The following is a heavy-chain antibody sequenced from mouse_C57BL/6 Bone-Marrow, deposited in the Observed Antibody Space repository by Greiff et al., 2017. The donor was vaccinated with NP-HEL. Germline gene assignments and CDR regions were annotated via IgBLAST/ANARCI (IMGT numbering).Heavy chain of an antibody. Sequence: QVQLQQSGAELVRPGTSVKVSCKASGYAFTNYLIEWVKQRPGQGLEWIGVINPGSGGTNYNEKFKGKATLTADKSSSTAYMQLSSLTSEDSAVYFCARSRYYGSSYRWYFDVWGTGTTVTVSS. V-gene: IGHV1-54*01. D-gene: IGHD1-1*01. J-gene: IGHJ1*03. CDR3: ARSRYYGSSYRWYFDV. CDR2: INPGSGGT. CDR1: GYAFTNYL.